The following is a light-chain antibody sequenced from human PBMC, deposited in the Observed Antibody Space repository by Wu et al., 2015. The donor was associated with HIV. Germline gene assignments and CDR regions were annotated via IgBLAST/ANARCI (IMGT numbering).Light chain of an antibody. V-gene: IGKV3-11*01. Sequence: EIVLTQSPGTLSLSPGERATLSCRASQSVRNYLAWYQQKPGQAPRLLIYDASKRATGIPARFSGSGSGTDFTLTIRSLEPEDFAVYYCQQRTNWAWTFGQGTKVEIK. CDR2: DAS. J-gene: IGKJ1*01. CDR3: QQRTNWAWT. CDR1: QSVRNY.